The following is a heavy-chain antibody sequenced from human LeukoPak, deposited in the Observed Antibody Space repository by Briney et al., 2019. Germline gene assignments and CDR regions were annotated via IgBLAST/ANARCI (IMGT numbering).Heavy chain of an antibody. V-gene: IGHV4-61*02. CDR1: GGSISSGSYY. CDR3: AREGGTLDY. J-gene: IGHJ4*02. Sequence: SETLSLTCTVSGGSISSGSYYWSWIRQPAGKGLEWIGRIYTSGSTNYNPSLKSRVTMSVDTSKNQFSLKLSSVTAADTAVYYCAREGGTLDYWGQGTLVTVSS. CDR2: IYTSGST. D-gene: IGHD3-16*01.